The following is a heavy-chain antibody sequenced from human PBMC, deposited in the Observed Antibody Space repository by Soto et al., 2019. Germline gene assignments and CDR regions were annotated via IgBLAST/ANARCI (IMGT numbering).Heavy chain of an antibody. J-gene: IGHJ5*02. CDR3: ARGAGFSYASTWFDI. Sequence: PSGTLSLTCTVFGASVNSGTYYWSWHRQAPGKGLEWVGHIYYTGSTNYNPSLNNRVTISVDTSKNHFSLQLTSVTAADTAVYYCARGAGFSYASTWFDIWGQGTLVTVSS. D-gene: IGHD5-18*01. CDR1: GASVNSGTYY. CDR2: IYYTGST. V-gene: IGHV4-61*03.